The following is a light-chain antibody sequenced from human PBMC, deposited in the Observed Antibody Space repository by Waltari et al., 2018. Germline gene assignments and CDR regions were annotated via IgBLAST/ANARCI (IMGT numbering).Light chain of an antibody. CDR3: QQRSNWPMYT. Sequence: EIVLTQSPATLSVSSGESATLSCRASQSVGTFLAWFQQKPGQPPRRLIYDAAKRATGIPARFSGSSSGTDFSRTIRSLEPEDFAIYYFQQRSNWPMYTFGQGTKLEIK. CDR2: DAA. J-gene: IGKJ2*01. CDR1: QSVGTF. V-gene: IGKV3-11*01.